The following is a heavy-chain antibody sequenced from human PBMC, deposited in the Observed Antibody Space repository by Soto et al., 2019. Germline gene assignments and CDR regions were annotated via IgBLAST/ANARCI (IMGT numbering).Heavy chain of an antibody. D-gene: IGHD3-22*01. CDR3: ARSSIYYDYSGYYTFDY. CDR2: ISYSGST. J-gene: IGHJ4*02. V-gene: IGHV4-30-4*01. Sequence: QVQLPESGPRLVKPSQTLSLTCTVSGGSISSGDSYWSWIRQPPGKGLEWIGYISYSGSTYYNPSLKSRVTISVDTSKNQFSLNLSSLTAADTAFYYCARSSIYYDYSGYYTFDYWGQGTLVTVSS. CDR1: GGSISSGDSY.